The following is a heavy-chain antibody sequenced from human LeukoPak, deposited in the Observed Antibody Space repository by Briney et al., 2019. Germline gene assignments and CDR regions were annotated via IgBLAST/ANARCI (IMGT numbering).Heavy chain of an antibody. CDR3: ARDSGYDSSYYYYGMDV. V-gene: IGHV1-69*01. D-gene: IGHD5-12*01. J-gene: IGHJ6*04. CDR1: GGTFSSYA. CDR2: IIPIFGTA. Sequence: GSSVKVSCKASGGTFSSYAISWVRQAPGQGLEWMGGIIPIFGTANYAQKSQGRVTITADESTSTAYMELSSLRSEDTAVYYCARDSGYDSSYYYYGMDVWGKGTTVTVSS.